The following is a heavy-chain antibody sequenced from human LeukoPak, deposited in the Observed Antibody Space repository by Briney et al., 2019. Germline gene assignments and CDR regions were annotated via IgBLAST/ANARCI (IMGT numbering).Heavy chain of an antibody. J-gene: IGHJ4*02. V-gene: IGHV4-59*08. CDR1: GGSISSYY. Sequence: SETLSLTCTVSGGSISSYYWSWIRQPPGKGLEWIGYIYYSGSANYNPSLKSRVTISADTSKNQFSLTLSSVTAADTAMYYCARHRYSSSNNYFDYWGQGTLVTVSS. CDR3: ARHRYSSSNNYFDY. D-gene: IGHD6-13*01. CDR2: IYYSGSA.